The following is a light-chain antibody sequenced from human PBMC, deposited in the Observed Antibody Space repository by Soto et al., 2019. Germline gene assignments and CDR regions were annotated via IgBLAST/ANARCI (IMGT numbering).Light chain of an antibody. Sequence: DIQMTQSPSSLSASVGDRVTITCRASQDINNYLAWYQQKPGKVPKLLIYGASTLHSGVPSRFSGSGSGTDFTLTISRLQPGDVATYYCPTYNSAPLPFGGGTKVDIK. CDR1: QDINNY. J-gene: IGKJ4*01. CDR2: GAS. V-gene: IGKV1-27*01. CDR3: PTYNSAPLP.